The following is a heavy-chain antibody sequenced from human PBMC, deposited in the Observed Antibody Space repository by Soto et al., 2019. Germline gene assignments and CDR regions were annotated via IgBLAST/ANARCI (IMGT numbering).Heavy chain of an antibody. Sequence: ASVKVSCKASGYTFTSYGVSWVRQAPGQGLEWMGWISAYNGNTNYAQKLQGRVTMTTDTSTSTAYMELRSLRSDDTAVYYCAREPMRVVPPVSFDIWGQGTMVTVSS. CDR2: ISAYNGNT. V-gene: IGHV1-18*01. D-gene: IGHD3-3*01. CDR3: AREPMRVVPPVSFDI. J-gene: IGHJ3*02. CDR1: GYTFTSYG.